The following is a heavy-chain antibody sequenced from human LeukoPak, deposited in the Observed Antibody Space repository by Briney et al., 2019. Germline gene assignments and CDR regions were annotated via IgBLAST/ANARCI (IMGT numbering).Heavy chain of an antibody. CDR2: ISYDGSNK. J-gene: IGHJ4*02. D-gene: IGHD3-22*01. CDR1: GFTFSSYG. CDR3: ARALGYYYDTSGYYCLDS. V-gene: IGHV3-33*05. Sequence: GGSLRLSCAASGFTFSSYGMYWVRQAPGKGLEWVAFISYDGSNKNYADSVKGRFTISRDNSRTTLDLQMNSLRAEDTAVYYCARALGYYYDTSGYYCLDSWGQGTLVTVSS.